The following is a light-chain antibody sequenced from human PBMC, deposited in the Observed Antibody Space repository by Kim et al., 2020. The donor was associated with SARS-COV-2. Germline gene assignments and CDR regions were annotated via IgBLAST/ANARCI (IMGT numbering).Light chain of an antibody. J-gene: IGKJ5*01. CDR1: HDISSY. CDR2: AAS. Sequence: SASGGDRVTITCAASHDISSYLAWYQQKPGKAPNLLISAASTLHSGVPSRFSGSGSGTDFTLTITGLQPEDFATYYCQELNSFPPFGQGTRLEIK. V-gene: IGKV1-9*01. CDR3: QELNSFPP.